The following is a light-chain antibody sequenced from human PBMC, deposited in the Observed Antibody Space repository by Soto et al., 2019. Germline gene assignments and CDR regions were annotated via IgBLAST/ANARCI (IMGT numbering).Light chain of an antibody. CDR2: ETS. V-gene: IGKV1-33*01. CDR1: QDISNY. Sequence: DIQMTQSPSSLSASVGDRVTITCQASQDISNYLNWYQQKPGKAPKLLIYETSNLTTGVPSRFSGSGSGTDFTFTISSLQPEDIAASYCQQYENFPYTFGQGTKLEIK. J-gene: IGKJ2*01. CDR3: QQYENFPYT.